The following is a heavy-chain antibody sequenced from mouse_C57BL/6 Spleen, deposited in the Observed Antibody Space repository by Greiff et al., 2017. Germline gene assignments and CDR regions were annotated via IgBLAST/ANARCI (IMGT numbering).Heavy chain of an antibody. CDR1: GYTFTDYN. D-gene: IGHD1-1*01. CDR2: INPNNGGT. J-gene: IGHJ4*01. CDR3: ARRTPSTVVAPDAMDY. Sequence: DVQLVESGPELVKPGASVKMSCKASGYTFTDYNMHWVKQSHGKSLEWIGYINPNNGGTSYNQKFKGKATLTVNKSSSTAYMELRSLTSEDSAVYYCARRTPSTVVAPDAMDYWGQGTSVTVSS. V-gene: IGHV1-22*01.